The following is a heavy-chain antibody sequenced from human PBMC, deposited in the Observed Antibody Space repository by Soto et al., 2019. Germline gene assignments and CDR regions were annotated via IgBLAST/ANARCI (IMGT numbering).Heavy chain of an antibody. CDR2: VYYSGIT. D-gene: IGHD6-25*01. CDR3: ARGVRHLPFDGGFGLDG. V-gene: IGHV4-31*03. CDR1: GGSISSGGYY. Sequence: QVQLQESGPGLLKPSQILSLTCSVSGGSISSGGYYWTWIRQRPGKGLEWIGFVYYSGITYHSPSLESRLSMSVDTSQKQFSLRLTSVTAADTAVYYCARGVRHLPFDGGFGLDGWGQGTTVTVS. J-gene: IGHJ6*02.